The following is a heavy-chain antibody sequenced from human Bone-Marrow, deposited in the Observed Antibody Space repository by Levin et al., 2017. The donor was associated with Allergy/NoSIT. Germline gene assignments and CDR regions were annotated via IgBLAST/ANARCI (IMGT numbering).Heavy chain of an antibody. V-gene: IGHV3-21*01. D-gene: IGHD1-26*01. CDR3: ARAWDVGANFGMDV. J-gene: IGHJ6*02. CDR1: GFTFSSYS. CDR2: ISSSSSYI. Sequence: GGSLRLSCAASGFTFSSYSMNWVRQAPGKGLEWVSSISSSSSYIYYADSVKGRFTISRDNAKNSLYLQMNSLRAEDTAVYYCARAWDVGANFGMDVWGQGTTVTVSS.